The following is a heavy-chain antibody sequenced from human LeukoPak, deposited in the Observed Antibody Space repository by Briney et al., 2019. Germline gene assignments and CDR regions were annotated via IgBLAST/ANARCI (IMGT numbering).Heavy chain of an antibody. D-gene: IGHD3-3*01. Sequence: ASVKVSCKASGYTFTGYYMHWVRQAPGQGLEWMGWINPNSGGTNYAQKFQGRVTMTRDTSISTAYMELSRLRSDDTAVYYCARDFWSGYYPYNWCDPWGQGTLVTVSS. CDR1: GYTFTGYY. V-gene: IGHV1-2*02. CDR3: ARDFWSGYYPYNWCDP. CDR2: INPNSGGT. J-gene: IGHJ5*02.